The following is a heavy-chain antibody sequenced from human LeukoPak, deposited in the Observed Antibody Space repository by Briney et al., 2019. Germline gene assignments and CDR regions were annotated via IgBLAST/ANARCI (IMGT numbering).Heavy chain of an antibody. CDR2: IIPILGIA. D-gene: IGHD2-21*01. V-gene: IGHV1-69*04. CDR3: ARGGGNWDYFDY. Sequence: SVKASCKASGGTFSSYAISWVRQAPGQGLEWMGRIIPILGIANYAQKFQGRVTITADKSTSTAYMELSSLRSEDTAVYYCARGGGNWDYFDYWGQGTLVTVSS. CDR1: GGTFSSYA. J-gene: IGHJ4*02.